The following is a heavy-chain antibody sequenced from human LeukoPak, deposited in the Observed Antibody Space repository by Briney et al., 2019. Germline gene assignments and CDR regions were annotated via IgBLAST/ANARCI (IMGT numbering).Heavy chain of an antibody. CDR2: ISISSGYI. Sequence: GGSLRLSCADSVFTFRSSSMNWVCQAPGKGLEWGSSISISSGYIYSADSVKARFTFSRDNPKNSLYLQMNSLRAEDTAVYYCARDLIVVVTAGGYFDYWGQGTLVTVSS. D-gene: IGHD2-21*02. V-gene: IGHV3-21*01. CDR1: VFTFRSSS. CDR3: ARDLIVVVTAGGYFDY. J-gene: IGHJ4*02.